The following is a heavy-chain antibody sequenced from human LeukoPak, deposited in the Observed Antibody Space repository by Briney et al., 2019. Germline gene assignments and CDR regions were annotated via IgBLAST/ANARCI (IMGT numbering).Heavy chain of an antibody. V-gene: IGHV3-30*04. CDR1: GFTFSSYA. CDR3: ARAPYYPYGPGDY. D-gene: IGHD3-10*01. CDR2: ISYDGSNK. Sequence: PGRSLRLCCAASGFTFSSYAMHWVRQATGKGLEWVAVISYDGSNKYYADSVKGRFTISRDNSKNTLYLQMNSLRAEDTAVYYCARAPYYPYGPGDYWGQGTLVTVSS. J-gene: IGHJ4*02.